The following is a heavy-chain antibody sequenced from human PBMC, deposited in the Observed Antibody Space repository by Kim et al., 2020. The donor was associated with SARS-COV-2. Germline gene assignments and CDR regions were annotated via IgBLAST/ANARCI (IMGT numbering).Heavy chain of an antibody. Sequence: SETLSLTCAVYGGSFSGYYWSWIRQPPGKGLEWIGEINHSGSTNYNPSLKSRVTISVDTSKNQFSLKLSSVTAADTAVYYCARGLWDDSPPTRIYYFDYWGQGTLVTVSS. CDR1: GGSFSGYY. V-gene: IGHV4-34*01. CDR3: ARGLWDDSPPTRIYYFDY. CDR2: INHSGST. J-gene: IGHJ4*02. D-gene: IGHD3-10*01.